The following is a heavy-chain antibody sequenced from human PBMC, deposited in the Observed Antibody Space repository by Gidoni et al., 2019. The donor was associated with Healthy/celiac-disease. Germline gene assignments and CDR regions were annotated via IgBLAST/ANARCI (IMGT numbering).Heavy chain of an antibody. V-gene: IGHV3-21*01. CDR2: ISSSSSYI. CDR1: GFPFSSYS. D-gene: IGHD4-17*01. Sequence: EVQLVESGGGLVKPGGSLRLSCAASGFPFSSYSMNWVRQAPGKGLEWVSSISSSSSYIYYADSVKGRFTISRDNAKNSLYLQMNSLRAEDTAVYYCARAPSGYGDYVDAFDIWGQGTMVTVSS. CDR3: ARAPSGYGDYVDAFDI. J-gene: IGHJ3*02.